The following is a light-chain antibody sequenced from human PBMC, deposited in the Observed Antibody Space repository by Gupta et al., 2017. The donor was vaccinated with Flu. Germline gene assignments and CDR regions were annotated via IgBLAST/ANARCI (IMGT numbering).Light chain of an antibody. CDR3: QQRSNWPPAST. CDR1: QSVSSY. CDR2: DAS. V-gene: IGKV3-11*01. Sequence: EIVLTQSPAPLSLSPGERATLSCRVSQSVSSYLAWYQQKPGQAPRLLIYDASNRATGIPARFSGSGAGTDFXLTISSXEPEDFAVYYCQQRSNWPPASTFGXGTKLEIK. J-gene: IGKJ2*01.